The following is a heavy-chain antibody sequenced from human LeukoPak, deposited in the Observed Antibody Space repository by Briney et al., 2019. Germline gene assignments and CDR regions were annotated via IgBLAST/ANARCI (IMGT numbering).Heavy chain of an antibody. CDR2: IYDSGST. CDR1: GDSINSLDL. V-gene: IGHV4-39*01. Sequence: SETLSLTCTVSGDSINSLDLWSWGRQPPGKGLEWIGSIYDSGSTYYNPSLKSRVTISVDTSKNQFSLKLNSVTAADTAVYYCARHYGPWGQGTLVTVSS. D-gene: IGHD3-10*01. J-gene: IGHJ5*02. CDR3: ARHYGP.